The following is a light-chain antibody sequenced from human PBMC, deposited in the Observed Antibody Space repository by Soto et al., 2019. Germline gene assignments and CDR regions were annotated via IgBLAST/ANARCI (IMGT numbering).Light chain of an antibody. J-gene: IGKJ4*02. CDR1: QSVSSY. CDR2: DAS. Sequence: EIVLTQSPATLSLSPGERATLSCRASQSVSSYLAWYQQKPGQAHMLLIYDASNRATGIPARSGGSGSVTDFPLTSSSLGPEDFAVYYCQQRRNWQLTFGGGTKVEIK. V-gene: IGKV3-11*01. CDR3: QQRRNWQLT.